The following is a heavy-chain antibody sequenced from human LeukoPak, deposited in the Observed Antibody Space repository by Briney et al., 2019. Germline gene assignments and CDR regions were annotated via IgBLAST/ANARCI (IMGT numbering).Heavy chain of an antibody. V-gene: IGHV4-39*01. CDR2: IYDSGST. CDR3: ARGKIDGSGSYFNWFDP. Sequence: PSETLSLTCTVSGGSTSSSTYYWDWIRQPPGKGLEWIGNIYDSGSTHYNPSLESRVTISVDTSKNQFSLKLSSVTAADTAVYYCARGKIDGSGSYFNWFDPWGQGTLVTVSS. J-gene: IGHJ5*02. D-gene: IGHD3-10*01. CDR1: GGSTSSSTYY.